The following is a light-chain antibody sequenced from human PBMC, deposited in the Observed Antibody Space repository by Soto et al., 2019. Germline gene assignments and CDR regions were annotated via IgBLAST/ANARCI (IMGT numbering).Light chain of an antibody. Sequence: QSALTQPASVSGSPGQSITISCTGTSSDIGGYNFVSWYQHHPGKAPKLMIYEVNNRPSGVSSPFSGSNSGNTAPLPISGPQTEDEVDYYCSPFTPGSAPVVFGGGTKLTVL. V-gene: IGLV2-14*01. CDR1: SSDIGGYNF. CDR2: EVN. J-gene: IGLJ3*02. CDR3: SPFTPGSAPVV.